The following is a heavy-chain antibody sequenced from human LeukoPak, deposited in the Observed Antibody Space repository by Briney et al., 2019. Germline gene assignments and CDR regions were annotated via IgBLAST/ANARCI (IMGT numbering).Heavy chain of an antibody. CDR3: GRRGGHFDY. Sequence: SETLSLTCTVSGDSINYYYWSCIRQSPGKGLEWIGYVYYNGSAKYNPSLKSRVTISVDVSKNQFSLKVSSVTAADTAICYRGRRGGHFDYWGPGTLVTVSS. J-gene: IGHJ4*02. CDR2: VYYNGSA. CDR1: GDSINYYY. D-gene: IGHD2-15*01. V-gene: IGHV4-59*01.